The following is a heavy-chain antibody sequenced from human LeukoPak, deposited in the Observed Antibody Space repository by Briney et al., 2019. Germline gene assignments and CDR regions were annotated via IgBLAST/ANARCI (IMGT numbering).Heavy chain of an antibody. Sequence: GRSLRLSCAASGFTFRSFVMHWVRQAPGKGLEWVAAISYEDGTNKYYADSVKGRFTISRDNSKTTLFLQMNSLRAEDTAVYYCAKDQKRITMIVVVIPDAFDIWGQGAMVTVSS. D-gene: IGHD3-22*01. CDR2: ISYEDGTNK. V-gene: IGHV3-30*18. CDR3: AKDQKRITMIVVVIPDAFDI. J-gene: IGHJ3*02. CDR1: GFTFRSFV.